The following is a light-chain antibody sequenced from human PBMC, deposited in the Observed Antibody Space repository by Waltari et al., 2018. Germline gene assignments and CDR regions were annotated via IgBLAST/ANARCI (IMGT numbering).Light chain of an antibody. Sequence: DILLTQSPGTLSLSPGEGATLSCRASQSVTNNYLAWYQQKPGQAPRLLIYGASSRATGIQDRFSGSGSGTDFTLTITRLEPEDFAAYYCQQYGRSVTFGGGTKLQIK. CDR3: QQYGRSVT. J-gene: IGKJ4*01. CDR2: GAS. CDR1: QSVTNNY. V-gene: IGKV3-20*01.